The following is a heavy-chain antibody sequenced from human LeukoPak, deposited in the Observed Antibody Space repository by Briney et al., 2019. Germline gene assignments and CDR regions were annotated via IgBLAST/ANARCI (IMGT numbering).Heavy chain of an antibody. D-gene: IGHD3-3*01. CDR2: FDPEDGET. V-gene: IGHV1-24*01. CDR3: ARDMPTSPGVANWFDP. J-gene: IGHJ5*02. CDR1: GYTLTELS. Sequence: GASVKVSCKVSGYTLTELSMHWVRQAPGKGLEWMGGFDPEDGETIYAQKFQGRVTMTEDTSTDTAYMELSSLRSEDTAVYYCARDMPTSPGVANWFDPWGQGTQVTVSS.